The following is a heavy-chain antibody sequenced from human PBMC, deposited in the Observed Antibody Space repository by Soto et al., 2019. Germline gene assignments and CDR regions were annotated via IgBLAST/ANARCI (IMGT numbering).Heavy chain of an antibody. Sequence: GASVKVSCKASGGTFSSYTISWVRQAPGQGLEWMGRIIPILGIANYAQKFQGRVTITADKSTSTAYMELSSLRSEDTAVYYCARDTYCGGDCYHDAFDIWGQGTMVTVSS. CDR2: IIPILGIA. V-gene: IGHV1-69*04. D-gene: IGHD2-21*02. CDR1: GGTFSSYT. J-gene: IGHJ3*02. CDR3: ARDTYCGGDCYHDAFDI.